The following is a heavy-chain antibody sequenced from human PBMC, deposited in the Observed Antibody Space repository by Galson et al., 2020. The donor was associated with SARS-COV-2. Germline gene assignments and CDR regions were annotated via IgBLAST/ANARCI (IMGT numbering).Heavy chain of an antibody. CDR1: GFTLSSPD. D-gene: IGHD3-22*01. Sequence: GESPKISCAAPGFTLSSPDMHWVRQLTGKGLEWVSGIGADGRTYYPDSLKGRFTISRDNARNSLHLQMNSLTAGDTAVYYCARDDDSSGMGAFDVWGRGTMVTVSS. CDR3: ARDDDSSGMGAFDV. J-gene: IGHJ3*01. V-gene: IGHV3-13*04. CDR2: IGADGRT.